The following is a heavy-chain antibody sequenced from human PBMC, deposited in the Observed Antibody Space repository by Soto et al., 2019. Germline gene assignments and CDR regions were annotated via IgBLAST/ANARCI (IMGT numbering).Heavy chain of an antibody. J-gene: IGHJ3*02. Sequence: EVQLVESGGGLVQSGGSLRLSCAASGFTFRSYEMNWVRQAPGKGLEWVSYISSSGSFIYYADSVKGRFTISRDTAKNSLYLQMNSLRAEDTAVYYCARRVWDPEVVVAGTRGAFDIWGRGTMVTVSS. D-gene: IGHD2-15*01. CDR3: ARRVWDPEVVVAGTRGAFDI. CDR2: ISSSGSFI. CDR1: GFTFRSYE. V-gene: IGHV3-48*03.